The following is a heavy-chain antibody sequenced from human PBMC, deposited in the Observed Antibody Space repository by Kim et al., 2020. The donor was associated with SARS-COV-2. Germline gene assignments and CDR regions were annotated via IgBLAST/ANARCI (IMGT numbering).Heavy chain of an antibody. D-gene: IGHD6-19*01. V-gene: IGHV3-74*01. J-gene: IGHJ4*02. CDR3: ARRAYSSGWWYFDY. Sequence: ADSVQGPCTISRDNAKNTLYLQMNSLRAEDTAVYYCARRAYSSGWWYFDYWGQGTLVTVSS.